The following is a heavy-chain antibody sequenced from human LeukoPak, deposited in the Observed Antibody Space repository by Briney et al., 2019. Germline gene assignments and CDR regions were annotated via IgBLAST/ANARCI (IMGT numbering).Heavy chain of an antibody. D-gene: IGHD3-22*01. CDR2: IKSSSDGGTT. V-gene: IGHV3-15*01. Sequence: PGGSLRLSCAASGFTFTNAWMSWVRQAPGKGLEWVGLIKSSSDGGTTDYAAPVKGRFTISRDDSKNTLYLHMNSLKTEDTAVYYCATHYYDSSGYGRHFDYWGQGTLVTVSA. J-gene: IGHJ4*02. CDR1: GFTFTNAW. CDR3: ATHYYDSSGYGRHFDY.